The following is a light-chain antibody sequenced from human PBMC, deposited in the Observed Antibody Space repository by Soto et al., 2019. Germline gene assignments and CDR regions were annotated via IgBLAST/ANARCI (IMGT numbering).Light chain of an antibody. CDR2: AAS. CDR1: QTIFGY. J-gene: IGKJ3*01. CDR3: QHSYGTPFT. V-gene: IGKV1-39*01. Sequence: DIQMTQSPSSLSASVGDRVTITCRASQTIFGYLNWYQQRPGKAPKLLIYAASNLQSGVPSRFSASGSGTDFTLTISSLQPEDFATYYCQHSYGTPFTFGPGTKVDIK.